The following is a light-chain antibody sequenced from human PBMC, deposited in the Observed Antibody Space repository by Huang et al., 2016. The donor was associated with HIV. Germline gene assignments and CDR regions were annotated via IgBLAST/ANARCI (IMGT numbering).Light chain of an antibody. CDR1: QSIGNY. CDR2: DAS. J-gene: IGKJ4*01. Sequence: VVLTQSPATLSLSPGESATLSCRASQSIGNYVAWYQQKPGQPPRLLIYDASKRATDIPSRFNGTGSGTEFTLTISNLEAEESAVYYCQECDTWPRLALGGGTKVEIK. V-gene: IGKV3-11*01. CDR3: QECDTWPRLA.